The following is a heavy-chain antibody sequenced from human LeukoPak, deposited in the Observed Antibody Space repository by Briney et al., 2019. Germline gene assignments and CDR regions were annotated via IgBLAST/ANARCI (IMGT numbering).Heavy chain of an antibody. D-gene: IGHD2-21*02. CDR2: IYPGDFDS. J-gene: IGHJ4*02. CDR3: ARRAKAYCGGDCSLASDY. V-gene: IGHV5-51*01. CDR1: GYSFTSYW. Sequence: GESLKICCKGSGYSFTSYWIGWVRQMPGKGLEWMGIIYPGDFDSRYSPSFQGQVTISADKSISTAYLQWSSLRASDTAIYYCARRAKAYCGGDCSLASDYWGQGTLVTVSS.